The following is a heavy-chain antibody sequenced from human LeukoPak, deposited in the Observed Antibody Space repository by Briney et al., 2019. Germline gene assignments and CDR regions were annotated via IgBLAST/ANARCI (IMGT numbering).Heavy chain of an antibody. Sequence: SETLSLTCTVSGGSISSYYWSWIRQPPGKGLEWIGYIYYSGSTNYNPSLKSRVTISVDTSKDQFSLKLSSVTAADTAVYYCARSSSWYFDYWGQGTLVTVSS. CDR2: IYYSGST. CDR3: ARSSSWYFDY. V-gene: IGHV4-59*01. D-gene: IGHD6-13*01. CDR1: GGSISSYY. J-gene: IGHJ4*02.